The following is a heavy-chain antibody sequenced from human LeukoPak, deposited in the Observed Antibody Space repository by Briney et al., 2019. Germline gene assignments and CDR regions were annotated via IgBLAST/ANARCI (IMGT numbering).Heavy chain of an antibody. D-gene: IGHD3-22*01. J-gene: IGHJ5*02. Sequence: SETLSLTCSISGYSISSGYFWGWIRQPPGKGLEWIGNIHHDGITYYNPSLKGRVTISLDPSKNQFSLQLTSLAAADTALYHCARVHYYDASDYSTSNWFDPWGQRALVTVSS. CDR3: ARVHYYDASDYSTSNWFDP. V-gene: IGHV4-38-2*02. CDR1: GYSISSGYF. CDR2: IHHDGIT.